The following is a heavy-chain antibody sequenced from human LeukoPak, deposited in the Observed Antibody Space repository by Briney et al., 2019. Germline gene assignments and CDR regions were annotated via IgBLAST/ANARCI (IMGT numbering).Heavy chain of an antibody. D-gene: IGHD3-10*01. CDR2: IWYDGSNK. V-gene: IGHV3-33*01. CDR1: GFTFSSYG. J-gene: IGHJ4*02. CDR3: ASEAAYGSGSYYSGYFDY. Sequence: GGSLRLSCAASGFTFSSYGMHWVRQAPGKGLEWVAVIWYDGSNKYYADSVKGRFTISRDNSKNTLYLQMNSLRAEDTAVYYCASEAAYGSGSYYSGYFDYWGQGTLVTVSS.